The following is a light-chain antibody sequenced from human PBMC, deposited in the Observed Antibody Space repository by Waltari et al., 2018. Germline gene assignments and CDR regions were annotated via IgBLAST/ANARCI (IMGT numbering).Light chain of an antibody. CDR1: QNIGTY. Sequence: ETVLTQSPATLSLSPGERATLSCRASQNIGTYLTWFQQRPGQAPRLLIHDASNRATGIPARFSGSGSGTDFTLTISSLEPEDFATYYCQQPPGTFGGGTKVEIK. CDR2: DAS. CDR3: QQPPGT. V-gene: IGKV3-11*01. J-gene: IGKJ4*01.